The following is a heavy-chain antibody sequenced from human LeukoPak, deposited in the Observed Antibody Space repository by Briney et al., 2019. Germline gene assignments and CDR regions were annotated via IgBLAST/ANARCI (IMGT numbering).Heavy chain of an antibody. V-gene: IGHV3-7*01. D-gene: IGHD3-10*01. Sequence: GGSLRLSCAASGFTFSSYWMSWVRQAPGKGLEWVANIKQDGSEKYYVDSVKGRFTISRDNAKNSLYLQMNSLRAEDTAVYYCARGGSGSFYYYYMDVSGKGAPVTVSS. CDR1: GFTFSSYW. CDR2: IKQDGSEK. CDR3: ARGGSGSFYYYYMDV. J-gene: IGHJ6*03.